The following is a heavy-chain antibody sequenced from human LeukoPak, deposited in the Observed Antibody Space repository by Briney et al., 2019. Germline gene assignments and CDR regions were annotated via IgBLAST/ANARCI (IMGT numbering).Heavy chain of an antibody. J-gene: IGHJ3*02. V-gene: IGHV1-2*06. Sequence: ASVKVSCKASGYTFSGDYMHWVRQAPGQGLEWMGRIRSNSEDIQYAQKFQGRVTMTWDTSTSTAYMELTRLTSDDTAVYYCARGGAFDIWAKGQWSPSLQ. CDR2: IRSNSEDI. CDR3: ARGGAFDI. CDR1: GYTFSGDY.